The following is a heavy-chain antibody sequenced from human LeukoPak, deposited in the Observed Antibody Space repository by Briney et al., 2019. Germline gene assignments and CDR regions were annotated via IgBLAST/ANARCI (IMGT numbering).Heavy chain of an antibody. V-gene: IGHV1-2*02. CDR1: GYTFTGYY. CDR2: INPNSGGT. Sequence: GASVKVSCKASGYTFTGYYMHWVRQAPGQGLEWMGWINPNSGGTNYAQKFQGRVTMTRDTSISTAYMELSRLRSDDTAVYYCARGVAARPTYFDYWGQGTLVTVSS. J-gene: IGHJ4*02. D-gene: IGHD6-6*01. CDR3: ARGVAARPTYFDY.